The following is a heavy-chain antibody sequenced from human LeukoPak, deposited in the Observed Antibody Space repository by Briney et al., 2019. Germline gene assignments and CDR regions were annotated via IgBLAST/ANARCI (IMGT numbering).Heavy chain of an antibody. CDR1: GFTFSSYA. V-gene: IGHV3-64*04. D-gene: IGHD6-6*01. Sequence: PGGSLRLSCSASGFTFSSYAMHWVRQAPGKGLEYVSAISSNGGSTYYADSVKGRFTISRDNAKNTLYLQMNSLRAEDTAVYYCTRESGSSRFFDFWGQGTPVTVSS. CDR3: TRESGSSRFFDF. J-gene: IGHJ4*02. CDR2: ISSNGGST.